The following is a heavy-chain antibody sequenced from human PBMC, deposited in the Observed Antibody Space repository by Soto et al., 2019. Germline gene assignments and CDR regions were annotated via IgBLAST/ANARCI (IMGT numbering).Heavy chain of an antibody. D-gene: IGHD3-10*01. V-gene: IGHV3-23*01. CDR1: GFTFSNYG. Sequence: VQLLESGGGLVQPGGSLRLSCAASGFTFSNYGMSWVRQAPGKGLEWVSGISGSGESTYYADSVRGRFTISRDNSENTLYLHIDSPRAEDTALYYCARHSGDVYYYYGSDVWGQGTTVTVSS. CDR2: ISGSGEST. J-gene: IGHJ6*02. CDR3: ARHSGDVYYYYGSDV.